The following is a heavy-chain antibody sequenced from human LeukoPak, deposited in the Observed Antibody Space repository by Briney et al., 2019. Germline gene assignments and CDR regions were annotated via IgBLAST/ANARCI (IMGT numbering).Heavy chain of an antibody. J-gene: IGHJ4*02. CDR2: IIPIFGTA. V-gene: IGHV1-69*05. D-gene: IGHD5-18*01. CDR1: GGTFSSYA. Sequence: SVKVSCKASGGTFSSYAISWVRQAPGQGLEWMGRIIPIFGTANYAQKFQGRVTITTDESTSTAYMELSSLRSEDTAVYYCAVGKVSYGYGDRLTVCYWGQGTLVTVSS. CDR3: AVGKVSYGYGDRLTVCY.